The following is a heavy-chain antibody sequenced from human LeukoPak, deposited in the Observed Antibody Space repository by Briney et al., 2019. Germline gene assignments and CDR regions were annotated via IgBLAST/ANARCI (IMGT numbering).Heavy chain of an antibody. J-gene: IGHJ3*02. CDR2: ISSSGSYI. CDR3: ESSALSDI. V-gene: IGHV3-21*01. CDR1: GFTFSSYS. Sequence: PGGSLRLSCAASGFTFSSYSMGWVRQAPGKGLEWVSSISSSGSYIYCADSVKGRFTISRDNAKHSLYLEMNSLRAEDTAVYYCESSALSDIWGRGTMVTVSS.